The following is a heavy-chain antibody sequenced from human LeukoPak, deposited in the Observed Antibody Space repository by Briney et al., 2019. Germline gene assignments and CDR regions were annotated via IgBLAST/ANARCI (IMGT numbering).Heavy chain of an antibody. CDR1: GYSISSGYY. J-gene: IGHJ6*03. D-gene: IGHD1-14*01. V-gene: IGHV4-38-2*02. CDR3: ARGFPEALGYYYYYTDV. CDR2: IYHSGST. Sequence: SETLSLTCTVSGYSISSGYYWGWIRQPPGKGLEWIGSIYHSGSTYYNPSLKSRVTISVDTSKNQFSLKLSSVTAADTAVYYCARGFPEALGYYYYYTDVWGKGTTVTISS.